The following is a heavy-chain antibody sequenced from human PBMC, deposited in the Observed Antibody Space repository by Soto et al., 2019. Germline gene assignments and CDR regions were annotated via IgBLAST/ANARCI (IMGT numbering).Heavy chain of an antibody. J-gene: IGHJ4*02. CDR1: GGSISSGGYY. Sequence: SETLSLTCTVSGGSISSGGYYWSWIRQHPGKGLEWIGYIYYSGRTYYNPSLKSRVTISVDTSKNQFSLKMSSVTAADTAVYYCARVSSSAAGWDKQYYFDYWGQGTLVTVSS. V-gene: IGHV4-31*03. CDR2: IYYSGRT. D-gene: IGHD6-13*01. CDR3: ARVSSSAAGWDKQYYFDY.